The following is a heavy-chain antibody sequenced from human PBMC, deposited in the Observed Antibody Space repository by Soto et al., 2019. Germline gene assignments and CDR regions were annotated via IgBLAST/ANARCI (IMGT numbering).Heavy chain of an antibody. J-gene: IGHJ4*02. CDR1: GFTFTSYG. CDR3: ARDYVTSGHFSTFHY. Sequence: QVQLVESGGGVVQSGRSLRLSCAASGFTFTSYGMHWVRQAPGQGLEWVAGIWYHGRNEYYADSVKGRFTISGDNSKNAVYLQINILRAEDTAVYYCARDYVTSGHFSTFHYWGQGTQVTVS. V-gene: IGHV3-33*01. CDR2: IWYHGRNE. D-gene: IGHD3-22*01.